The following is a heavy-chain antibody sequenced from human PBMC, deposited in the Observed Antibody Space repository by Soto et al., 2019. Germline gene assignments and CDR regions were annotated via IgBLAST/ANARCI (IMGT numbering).Heavy chain of an antibody. CDR1: GFTFSNAW. CDR3: TTGLINAFDI. V-gene: IGHV3-15*01. D-gene: IGHD3-16*01. Sequence: GGSLRLSCAASGFTFSNAWMSWVRQAPGKGLEWVGRIKSKTDGERTDYVAPVKGRFTISRDDSKNTLYLQMNSLKTEDTAVYYCTTGLINAFDIWGQGTMVTVSS. J-gene: IGHJ3*02. CDR2: IKSKTDGERT.